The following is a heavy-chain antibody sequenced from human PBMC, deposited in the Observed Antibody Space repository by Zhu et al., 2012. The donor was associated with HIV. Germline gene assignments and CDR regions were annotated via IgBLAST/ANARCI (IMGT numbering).Heavy chain of an antibody. Sequence: QVQLQESGPGLVKPSQTLSLTCAVSGGSISSGDYYWSWIRQPPGKGLEWIGYIYYSGSTYHNPSLKSRLTISVDTSKNQFSLKLTSVTAADTAVYYCASGSDTVATISSWGQGTLVTVSS. J-gene: IGHJ5*02. CDR3: ASGSDTVATISS. V-gene: IGHV4-30-4*01. CDR1: GGSISSGDYY. D-gene: IGHD5-12*01. CDR2: IYYSGST.